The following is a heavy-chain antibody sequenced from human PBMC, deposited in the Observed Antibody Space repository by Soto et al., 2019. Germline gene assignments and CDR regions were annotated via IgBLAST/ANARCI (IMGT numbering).Heavy chain of an antibody. CDR1: GFTFSSYA. CDR2: ISGSGGST. J-gene: IGHJ4*02. CDR3: ARGTDRNSGYFDY. D-gene: IGHD6-19*01. Sequence: GGSLRLSCAASGFTFSSYAMSWVRQAPGKGLEWVSAISGSGGSTYYADSVKGRFTISRDNSKNTLYLQMNSLRAEDTAVYYCARGTDRNSGYFDYWGQGTLVTVSS. V-gene: IGHV3-23*01.